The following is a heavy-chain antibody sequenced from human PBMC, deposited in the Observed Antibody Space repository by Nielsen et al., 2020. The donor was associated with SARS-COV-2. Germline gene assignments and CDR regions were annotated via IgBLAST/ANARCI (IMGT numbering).Heavy chain of an antibody. CDR1: GGSFSGYY. CDR2: IYNSGST. D-gene: IGHD2-15*01. J-gene: IGHJ5*02. Sequence: SETLSLTCAVYGGSFSGYYWTWIRQPPGKGLEWIGYIYNSGSTNYNPSLKSRVTVSVDISKNQFSLRLSSVTAADTAVYYCALSRGAQVGGNWFDPWGQGTLVIVSS. V-gene: IGHV4-59*08. CDR3: ALSRGAQVGGNWFDP.